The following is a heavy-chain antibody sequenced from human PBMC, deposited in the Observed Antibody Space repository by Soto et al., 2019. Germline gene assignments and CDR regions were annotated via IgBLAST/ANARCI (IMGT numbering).Heavy chain of an antibody. J-gene: IGHJ3*02. CDR3: VRYCSGGSCPDAFDI. V-gene: IGHV3-73*02. CDR2: IRSKANSDAI. D-gene: IGHD2-15*01. Sequence: EVQLVESGGGLVRPGGSLKLSCAASGFTFSDSAIHWVRQASGKRLEWVGRIRSKANSDAIVYAASVKGRFTISRDDSKNTAYLQMISLKTEDTAVYYCVRYCSGGSCPDAFDIWGQGTMVTVFS. CDR1: GFTFSDSA.